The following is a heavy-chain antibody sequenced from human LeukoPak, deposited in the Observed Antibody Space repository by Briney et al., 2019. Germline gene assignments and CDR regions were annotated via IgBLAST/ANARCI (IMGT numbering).Heavy chain of an antibody. J-gene: IGHJ4*02. Sequence: SETLSLTCAVYGGSFSGYYWSWIRQPPGKGLEWIGEINHSGSTNYNPSLKSRVTISVDTSKNQFSLKLSSVTAADTAVYYCARQRSIVVVPAARSPIDYWGQGTLVTVSS. V-gene: IGHV4-34*01. CDR2: INHSGST. CDR1: GGSFSGYY. D-gene: IGHD2-2*01. CDR3: ARQRSIVVVPAARSPIDY.